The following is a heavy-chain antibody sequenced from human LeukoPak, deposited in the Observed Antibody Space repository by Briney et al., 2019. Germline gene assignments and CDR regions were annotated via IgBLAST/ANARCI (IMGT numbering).Heavy chain of an antibody. V-gene: IGHV3-74*01. Sequence: PGGSLRLSCAASGFTFSSYWMHWVRQAPGKGLVWVSRINTDGSSTSHANSVKGRFTISRDNSKNTLYLQMNSLRAEDTAIYYCAKTAHYYDSSGYYYFDYWGQGTLVTVSS. CDR2: INTDGSST. J-gene: IGHJ4*02. D-gene: IGHD3-22*01. CDR1: GFTFSSYW. CDR3: AKTAHYYDSSGYYYFDY.